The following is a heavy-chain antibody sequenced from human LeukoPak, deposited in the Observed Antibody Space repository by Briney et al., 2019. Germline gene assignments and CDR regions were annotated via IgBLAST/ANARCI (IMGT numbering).Heavy chain of an antibody. V-gene: IGHV1-18*01. CDR1: GYTFTSYG. J-gene: IGHJ4*02. D-gene: IGHD1-1*01. Sequence: ASVKVSCKASGYTFTSYGISWVRQAPGQGLEWMGWISAYNGNTNYAQKLQGRVTMTTDTSTSTAYMELRSLRSEDTAMYYCAKWTTTYLDYWGQGTLVTVSS. CDR3: AKWTTTYLDY. CDR2: ISAYNGNT.